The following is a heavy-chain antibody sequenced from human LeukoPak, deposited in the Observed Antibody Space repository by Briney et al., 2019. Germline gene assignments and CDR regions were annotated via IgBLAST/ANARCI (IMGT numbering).Heavy chain of an antibody. Sequence: PGGSLRLSCAASGFTFSSYAMSWVRQAPGKGLEWVSVIYSGGSTYYADSVKGRFTISRDNSKNTLYLQMNSLRAEDTAVYYCARVRYSSGWYFDYWGQGTLVTVSS. J-gene: IGHJ4*02. D-gene: IGHD6-19*01. CDR1: GFTFSSYA. V-gene: IGHV3-53*01. CDR3: ARVRYSSGWYFDY. CDR2: IYSGGST.